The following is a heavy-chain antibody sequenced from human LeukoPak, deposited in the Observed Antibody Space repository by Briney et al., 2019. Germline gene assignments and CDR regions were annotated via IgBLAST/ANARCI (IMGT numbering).Heavy chain of an antibody. J-gene: IGHJ4*02. CDR1: GFTFSSYA. Sequence: GRSLRLSCAASGFTFSSYAMHWVRQAPGKGLEWVAVISYDGSNKYYADSVKGRFTISRDNSKNTLYLQMNSLRAEDTAVYYCARGLIGAYYYGSGSSHDFDYWGQGTLVTVFS. CDR3: ARGLIGAYYYGSGSSHDFDY. V-gene: IGHV3-30*04. CDR2: ISYDGSNK. D-gene: IGHD3-10*01.